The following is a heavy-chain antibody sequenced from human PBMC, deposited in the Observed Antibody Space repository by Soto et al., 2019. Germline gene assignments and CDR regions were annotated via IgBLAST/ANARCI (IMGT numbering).Heavy chain of an antibody. V-gene: IGHV4-31*03. D-gene: IGHD3-3*01. Sequence: SETLSLTCTVSGGSISSGGYYWSWIRQHPGKGLEWIGYIYYSGSTYYNPSLKSRVTISVDRSKNQFSLKLSSVTAADTAVYYCARGGTIFGVVIRGTYWFDPWGQGTLVTVSS. J-gene: IGHJ5*02. CDR2: IYYSGST. CDR3: ARGGTIFGVVIRGTYWFDP. CDR1: GGSISSGGYY.